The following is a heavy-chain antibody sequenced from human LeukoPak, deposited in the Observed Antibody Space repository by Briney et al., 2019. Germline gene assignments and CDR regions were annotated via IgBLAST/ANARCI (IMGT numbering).Heavy chain of an antibody. CDR3: AHSSRLVPGVTGYYFDF. J-gene: IGHJ4*02. CDR1: GFSLSTSGVG. CDR2: YYWDDDK. Sequence: ESGPTLVNPTQTLALTCTFSGFSLSTSGVGVGWIRQPPGKALEWLALYYWDDDKTYSPSLKSRLTIIKDTSKNQVVLIMTNMDPEDTATYSCAHSSRLVPGVTGYYFDFWGQGILVTVSS. V-gene: IGHV2-5*02. D-gene: IGHD3-10*01.